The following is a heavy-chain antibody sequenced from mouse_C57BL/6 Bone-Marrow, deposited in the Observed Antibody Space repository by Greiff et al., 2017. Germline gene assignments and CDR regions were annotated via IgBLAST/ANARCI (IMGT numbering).Heavy chain of an antibody. Sequence: VKLMESGPGLVQPSQSLSITCTVSGFSLTSYGVHWVRQSPGKGLEWLGVIWRGGSTDYNAAFMSRLSITKDNSKSQVFFKMNSLQADDTAIYYCAKTGLLLRSWYFDVWGTGTTVTVSS. V-gene: IGHV2-5*01. CDR3: AKTGLLLRSWYFDV. D-gene: IGHD1-1*01. J-gene: IGHJ1*03. CDR1: GFSLTSYG. CDR2: IWRGGST.